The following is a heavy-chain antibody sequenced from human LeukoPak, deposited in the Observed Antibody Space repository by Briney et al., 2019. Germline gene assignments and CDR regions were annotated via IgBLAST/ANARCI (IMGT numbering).Heavy chain of an antibody. J-gene: IGHJ4*02. CDR2: ISGSGGST. D-gene: IGHD3-10*01. CDR1: GFTFSSYD. CDR3: ARDRGYFDY. V-gene: IGHV3-23*01. Sequence: PGGSLRLSCVASGFTFSSYDMSWVRQAPGKGLEWVSGISGSGGSTYYADSVKGRFTISRDNSKNTLYLQMNSLRAEDTAVYYCARDRGYFDYWGQGTLVTVSS.